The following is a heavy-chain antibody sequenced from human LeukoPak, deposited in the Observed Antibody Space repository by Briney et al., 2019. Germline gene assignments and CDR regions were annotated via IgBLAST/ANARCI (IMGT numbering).Heavy chain of an antibody. D-gene: IGHD1-26*01. CDR2: IYHSGST. CDR3: ARGSGSRTKANWFDP. V-gene: IGHV4-38-2*01. J-gene: IGHJ5*02. CDR1: GFTFSRYW. Sequence: GSLRLSCAASGFTFSRYWMSWVRQAPGKGLEWIGSIYHSGSTYYNPSLKSRVTISVDTSKNQFSLKLGSVTAADTAVYYCARGSGSRTKANWFDPWGQGTLVTVSS.